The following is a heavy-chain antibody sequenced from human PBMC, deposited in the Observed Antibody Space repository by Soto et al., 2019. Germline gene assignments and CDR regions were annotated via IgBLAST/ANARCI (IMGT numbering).Heavy chain of an antibody. D-gene: IGHD6-19*01. Sequence: QVQLVQSGADVKKPGSSVKVSCKASGGTFSSYAISWVRQAPGQGLEWMGGIIPIFGTANYAQKFQGRVTITADESTSKAYMELGSVRSEDTAVYYCARGRSGWECYFDYWGQGTLVTVSS. J-gene: IGHJ4*02. V-gene: IGHV1-69*01. CDR2: IIPIFGTA. CDR1: GGTFSSYA. CDR3: ARGRSGWECYFDY.